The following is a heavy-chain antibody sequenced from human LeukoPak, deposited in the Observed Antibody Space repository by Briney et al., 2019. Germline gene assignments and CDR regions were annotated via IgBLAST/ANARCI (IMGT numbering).Heavy chain of an antibody. V-gene: IGHV1-69*05. CDR1: GGTFNSYA. Sequence: ASVKVSCKASGGTFNSYAINWVRQAPGQGLEWMGGIIPISGTPNYAQKFQGRVTITTDESTSIAYMDLSSLRSEDTAVYYCARGSLKAVVNSDYHYYMDVWGEGTTVTVSS. D-gene: IGHD2-15*01. CDR3: ARGSLKAVVNSDYHYYMDV. CDR2: IIPISGTP. J-gene: IGHJ6*03.